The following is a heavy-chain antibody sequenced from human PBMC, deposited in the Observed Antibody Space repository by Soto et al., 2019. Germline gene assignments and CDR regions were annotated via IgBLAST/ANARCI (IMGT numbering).Heavy chain of an antibody. D-gene: IGHD2-21*02. CDR1: GGTFSSYA. V-gene: IGHV1-69*01. CDR3: ARETYCGGDCYTYGAFDI. J-gene: IGHJ3*02. Sequence: QVQLVQSGAEVKKPGSSVKVSCKASGGTFSSYAISWVRQAPGQGLEWMGGIIPIFGTAKYAQKFQGRVTITADESTSTAYMELSSLRSEDTAVYYCARETYCGGDCYTYGAFDIWGQGTMVTVSS. CDR2: IIPIFGTA.